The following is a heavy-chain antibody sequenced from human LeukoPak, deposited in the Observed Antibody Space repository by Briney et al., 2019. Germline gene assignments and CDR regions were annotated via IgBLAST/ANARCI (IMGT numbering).Heavy chain of an antibody. V-gene: IGHV3-30*03. J-gene: IGHJ4*02. CDR1: GFTFSSYG. CDR3: ASAAKYSSSWYLFDY. D-gene: IGHD6-13*01. Sequence: PGGSLRLSCAASGFTFSSYGMHWVRQAPGKGLEWVAVISYDGSNKYYADSVKGRFTISRDNSKNTLYLQMNSLRAEDTAVYYCASAAKYSSSWYLFDYWGQGTLVTVSS. CDR2: ISYDGSNK.